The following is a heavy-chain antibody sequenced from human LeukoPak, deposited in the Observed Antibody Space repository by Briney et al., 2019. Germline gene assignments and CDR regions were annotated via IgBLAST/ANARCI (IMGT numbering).Heavy chain of an antibody. D-gene: IGHD1-26*01. J-gene: IGHJ4*02. CDR2: INPSGGGT. CDR1: GYTFTTYY. Sequence: GASVKVSCKASGYTFTTYYIHWVRQAPGQGLDWMGVINPSGGGTSYAQKFQGRVTMTRDTSTGTVYMELGSLRSEDTAVYYCARGPLNSGSYLLYFDYWGQGTLVTVSS. CDR3: ARGPLNSGSYLLYFDY. V-gene: IGHV1-46*01.